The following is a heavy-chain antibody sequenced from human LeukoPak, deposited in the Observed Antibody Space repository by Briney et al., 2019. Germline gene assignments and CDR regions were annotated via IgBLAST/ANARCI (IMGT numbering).Heavy chain of an antibody. CDR2: IYSRDSEI. D-gene: IGHD6-13*01. Sequence: GESPIISCEGSGYSFSTYWMAWERQMPGKGLEWMGSIYSRDSEIRYSPTFQGQVTMSADNTTSAAYLQWSSLKPSDTAMYDCAIPAYSSRLSSHFDPWGQGTLVTVSS. CDR3: AIPAYSSRLSSHFDP. CDR1: GYSFSTYW. J-gene: IGHJ5*02. V-gene: IGHV5-51*01.